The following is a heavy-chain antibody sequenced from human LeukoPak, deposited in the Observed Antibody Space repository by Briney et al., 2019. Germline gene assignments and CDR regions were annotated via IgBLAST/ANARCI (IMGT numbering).Heavy chain of an antibody. V-gene: IGHV3-30*18. CDR1: GFTFSSYG. Sequence: PGGSLRLSCAASGFTFSSYGMHWVRQAPGKGLEWVAVISYDGSNKYYADSVKGRFTISRDNSKNTLYLQMNSLRAEDTAVYYCAKDAIAVAGTFDYWGQGTLVTVSS. CDR3: AKDAIAVAGTFDY. J-gene: IGHJ4*02. D-gene: IGHD6-19*01. CDR2: ISYDGSNK.